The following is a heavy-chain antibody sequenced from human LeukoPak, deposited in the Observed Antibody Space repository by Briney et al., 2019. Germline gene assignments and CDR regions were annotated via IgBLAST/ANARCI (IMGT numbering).Heavy chain of an antibody. CDR1: GFTFSSYA. D-gene: IGHD2-21*01. V-gene: IGHV3-30-3*01. CDR2: ISYDGSNK. J-gene: IGHJ6*02. Sequence: PGGSLRLSCAASGFTFSSYAMHWVRQAPGKGLEWVAVISYDGSNKYYADSVKGRFTISRDNSKTTLYLQMNSLRAEDAAVYYCAREGGEYHHGMGVGGQGPTVTV. CDR3: AREGGEYHHGMGV.